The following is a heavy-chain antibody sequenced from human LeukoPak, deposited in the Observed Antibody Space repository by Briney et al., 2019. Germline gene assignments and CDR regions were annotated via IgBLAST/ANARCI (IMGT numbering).Heavy chain of an antibody. CDR1: GGSISSYY. J-gene: IGHJ6*03. CDR2: IYTGGST. V-gene: IGHV4-4*07. CDR3: ARQGVSPHSFYYYIDV. Sequence: SETLSLTCAVSGGSISSYYWTWIRQPAGKGLEWIGRIYTGGSTSYNPSLMSRLDMSLDTSNNQISLKLNSVTAADTAVYYCARQGVSPHSFYYYIDVWGKGTRSPSP. D-gene: IGHD3-10*01.